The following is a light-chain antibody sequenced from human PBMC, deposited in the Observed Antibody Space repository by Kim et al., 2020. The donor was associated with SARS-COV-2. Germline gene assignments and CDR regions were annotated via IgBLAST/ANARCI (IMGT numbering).Light chain of an antibody. CDR2: AAS. Sequence: DIQMTQSPSSLSASVGDRVTITCRASQSISSYLNWYQQKPGKAPKLLIYAASSLQSGVPSRFSGSGSGTDFTLTISSLQPEEFATYYCQQSYSSPWTFGQETKVDIK. CDR3: QQSYSSPWT. V-gene: IGKV1-39*01. J-gene: IGKJ1*01. CDR1: QSISSY.